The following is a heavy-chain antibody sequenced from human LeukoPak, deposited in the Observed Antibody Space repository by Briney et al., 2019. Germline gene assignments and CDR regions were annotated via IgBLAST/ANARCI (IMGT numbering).Heavy chain of an antibody. Sequence: SETLSLTCTVSGGSISSYYWSWIRQPPGKGLEWIGYIYYSGSTNYNPSLKSRVTISVDTSKNQFSLELSSVTAADTAVYYCARRGSSYWFDPWGQGTLVTVSS. D-gene: IGHD6-6*01. CDR1: GGSISSYY. V-gene: IGHV4-59*01. CDR3: ARRGSSYWFDP. J-gene: IGHJ5*02. CDR2: IYYSGST.